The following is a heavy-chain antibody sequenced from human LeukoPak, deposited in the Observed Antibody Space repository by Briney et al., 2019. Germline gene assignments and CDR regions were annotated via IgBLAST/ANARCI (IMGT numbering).Heavy chain of an antibody. D-gene: IGHD6-19*01. CDR2: ISGSGGST. CDR1: GFTFSSYA. V-gene: IGHV3-23*01. J-gene: IGHJ4*02. CDR3: ARGSVAGSWYFDY. Sequence: QTGGSLRLSCAASGFTFSSYAVSWVRQAPGKGLEWVSTISGSGGSTYYADSVKGRFTISRDNSKNTLYLQMNSLRAEDTAVYYCARGSVAGSWYFDYWGQGTLVTVSS.